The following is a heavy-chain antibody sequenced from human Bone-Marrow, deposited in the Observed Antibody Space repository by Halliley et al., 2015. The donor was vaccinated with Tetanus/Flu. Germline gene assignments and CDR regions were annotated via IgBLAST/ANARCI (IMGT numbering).Heavy chain of an antibody. CDR2: ISHTATYT. V-gene: IGHV3-11*05. D-gene: IGHD4-4*01. J-gene: IGHJ4*02. CDR3: AREFYSNPDD. Sequence: KGLACIAFISHTATYTRYADPVRGRFPITRDNARGSPYLQMNSLGAEDAAVYYCAREFYSNPDDWGQGTLVTVSS.